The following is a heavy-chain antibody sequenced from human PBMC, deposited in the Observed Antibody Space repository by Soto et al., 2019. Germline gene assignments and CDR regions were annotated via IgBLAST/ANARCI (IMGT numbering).Heavy chain of an antibody. D-gene: IGHD3-10*01. CDR1: GFTFSSYS. CDR2: ILYDGSDK. V-gene: IGHV3-30*18. Sequence: PGGSLRLSCAASGFTFSSYSMHWVRQAPGKGLEWVTGILYDGSDKYYADSVKGRFTISRENSKNTLYLQMNSLRTEDSAVYYCAKAGGGFGDFVHHWGQGTPVTVSS. J-gene: IGHJ4*02. CDR3: AKAGGGFGDFVHH.